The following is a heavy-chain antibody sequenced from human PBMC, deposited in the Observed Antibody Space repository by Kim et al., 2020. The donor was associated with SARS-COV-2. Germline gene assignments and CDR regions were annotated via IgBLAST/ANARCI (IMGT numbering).Heavy chain of an antibody. CDR3: VRGDYRDY. J-gene: IGHJ4*02. V-gene: IGHV3-21*06. Sequence: GGSLRLSCEVAGFDFSTHTMNWVRQGPGKGLEFVSSIGRTSVDMYYANTVRGRFTISRDNAKSSLYLQMDSLRDDDTAVYFCVRGDYRDYWGQGTLVTVSS. D-gene: IGHD2-21*01. CDR2: IGRTSVDM. CDR1: GFDFSTHT.